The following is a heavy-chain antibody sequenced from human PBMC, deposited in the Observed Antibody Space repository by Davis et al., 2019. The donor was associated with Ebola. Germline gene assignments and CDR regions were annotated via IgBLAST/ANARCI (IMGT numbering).Heavy chain of an antibody. Sequence: GESLKISCAASGFTVSSNYMSWVRQAPGKGLEWVSVIYSGGSTYYADSVKGRFTISRDNAKNTLYLQMNSLRVEDTAVYYCAESSTRSGIGYWGQGAPVTVSS. D-gene: IGHD2-2*01. CDR1: GFTVSSNY. CDR2: IYSGGST. V-gene: IGHV3-66*01. J-gene: IGHJ4*02. CDR3: AESSTRSGIGY.